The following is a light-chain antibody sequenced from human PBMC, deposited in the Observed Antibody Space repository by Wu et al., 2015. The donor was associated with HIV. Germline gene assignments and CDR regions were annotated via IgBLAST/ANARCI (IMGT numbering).Light chain of an antibody. CDR3: QQYGTSPPWT. V-gene: IGKV1-5*03. CDR2: KTS. CDR1: QSVSIW. J-gene: IGKJ1*01. Sequence: DIQMTQSPSTLSASVGDRVTLTCRASQSVSIWLAWYQQRPGKAPKLLIYKTSTLKSGVPSRFSGSGSGTDFTLTISRLEPEDFAVYYCQQYGTSPPWTFGRRDQG.